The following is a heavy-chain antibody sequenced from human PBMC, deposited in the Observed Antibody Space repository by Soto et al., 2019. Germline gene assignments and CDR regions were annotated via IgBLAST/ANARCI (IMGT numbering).Heavy chain of an antibody. CDR3: ASSSSCHIIDY. J-gene: IGHJ4*02. D-gene: IGHD6-13*01. CDR1: GGSISSSGYY. CDR2: IHYSGSA. V-gene: IGHV4-39*01. Sequence: SETLSLTCTVSGGSISSSGYYWGWILQPPGKGLEWIGTIHYSGSAYYNPSLKSRATIAVDTSNNQFSLKVNSVTAADTAVYYCASSSSCHIIDYSGQGTLVTVS.